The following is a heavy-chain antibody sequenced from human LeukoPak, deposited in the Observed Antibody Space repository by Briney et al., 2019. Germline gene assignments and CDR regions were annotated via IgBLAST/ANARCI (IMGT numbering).Heavy chain of an antibody. CDR2: ISSNGGST. Sequence: GGPLRPSCAASELTFSGYAMHWVRQAPGKGLEFVSAISSNGGSTYYANSVKGRFTISRDNSKNTLYLQMGSLRAEDMAVYYCARVVEQGWFGHPFDYWGQGTLVTVSS. CDR3: ARVVEQGWFGHPFDY. J-gene: IGHJ4*02. V-gene: IGHV3-64*01. D-gene: IGHD3-10*01. CDR1: ELTFSGYA.